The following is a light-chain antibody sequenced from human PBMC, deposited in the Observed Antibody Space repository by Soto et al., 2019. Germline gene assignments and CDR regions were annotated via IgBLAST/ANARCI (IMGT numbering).Light chain of an antibody. V-gene: IGKV1-5*01. CDR3: QEYNSYPVS. J-gene: IGKJ5*01. CDR2: DAS. CDR1: QSIGTW. Sequence: IQLTQSPSSLSASVGDTVTISCRARQSIGTWLAWYQQKPGKAPKLLIYDASTLESGVPSRFSGSGSGTEFTLTISSLQPEDVATYYCQEYNSYPVSFGQGTRLEIK.